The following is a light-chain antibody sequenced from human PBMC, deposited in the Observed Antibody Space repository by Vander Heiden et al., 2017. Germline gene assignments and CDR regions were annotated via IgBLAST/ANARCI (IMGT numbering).Light chain of an antibody. V-gene: IGKV4-1*01. Sequence: DIVMTQSPDPLAVSLGASATIHCKSSQSVLYSSNNKNYLDWYQQKPGQPPKLLIYWASTRESGVPDRFSGSGSGTDFTLTISSLQAEDVAVYYCQQYYSTLYTFGQGTKLEIK. CDR1: QSVLYSSNNKNY. CDR3: QQYYSTLYT. J-gene: IGKJ2*01. CDR2: WAS.